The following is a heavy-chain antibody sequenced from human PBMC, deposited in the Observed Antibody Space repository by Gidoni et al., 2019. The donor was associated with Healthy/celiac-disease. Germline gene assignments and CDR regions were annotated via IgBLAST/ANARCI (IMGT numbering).Heavy chain of an antibody. CDR2: ISAYNGNT. D-gene: IGHD3-9*01. CDR3: ARWVYYDILAGYYLGGGHFDY. J-gene: IGHJ4*02. CDR1: GYTFTSYG. V-gene: IGHV1-18*01. Sequence: QVQLVQSGAEVKKPGASVKVSCKASGYTFTSYGISWVRQAPGQGLEGMGWISAYNGNTNYAQELQGRVTMTTDTSKSTAYMELRSLRSDDTAVYYCARWVYYDILAGYYLGGGHFDYWGQGTLVTVSS.